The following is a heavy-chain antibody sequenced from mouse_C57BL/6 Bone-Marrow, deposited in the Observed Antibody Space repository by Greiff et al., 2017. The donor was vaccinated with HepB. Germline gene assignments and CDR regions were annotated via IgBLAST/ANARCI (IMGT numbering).Heavy chain of an antibody. Sequence: EVQVVESEGGLVQPGSSMKLSCTASGFTFSDYYMAWVRQVPEKGLEWVANINYDGSSTYYLDSLKSRFIISRDNAKNILYLQMSSLKSEDTATYYCARDGPVAPFAYWGQGTLVTVSA. CDR2: INYDGSST. J-gene: IGHJ3*01. D-gene: IGHD1-1*01. CDR1: GFTFSDYY. V-gene: IGHV5-16*01. CDR3: ARDGPVAPFAY.